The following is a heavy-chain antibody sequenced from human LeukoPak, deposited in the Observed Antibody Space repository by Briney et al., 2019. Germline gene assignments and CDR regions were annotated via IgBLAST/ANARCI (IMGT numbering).Heavy chain of an antibody. V-gene: IGHV3-64D*06. D-gene: IGHD5-12*01. CDR3: VKDESDIVATISWFDP. Sequence: GGSLRLSCSASGFTFSSYAMHWVRQAPGKGLEYVSAISSNGGSTYYADSVKGRFTISRDNSKNTLYLQMSSLRAEDTAVYYCVKDESDIVATISWFDPWRQGTLVTVSS. J-gene: IGHJ5*02. CDR2: ISSNGGST. CDR1: GFTFSSYA.